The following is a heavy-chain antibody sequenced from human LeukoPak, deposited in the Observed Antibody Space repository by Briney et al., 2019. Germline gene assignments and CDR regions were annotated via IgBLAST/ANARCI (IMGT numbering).Heavy chain of an antibody. J-gene: IGHJ4*02. CDR1: GYIFSSYS. D-gene: IGHD2/OR15-2a*01. CDR2: INPSGGTT. CDR3: ARRSTKYYYFDF. Sequence: ASVKVSCKTSGYIFSSYSIHWVRQAPGQGLEWMGEINPSGGTTNNAQRFRGRVTVTRDTSTGTVYMDLSSLRSDDTAVYYCARRSTKYYYFDFWGQGTLVTVSS. V-gene: IGHV1-46*01.